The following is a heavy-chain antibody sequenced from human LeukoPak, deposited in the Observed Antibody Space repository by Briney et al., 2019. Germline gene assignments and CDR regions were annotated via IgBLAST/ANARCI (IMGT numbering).Heavy chain of an antibody. D-gene: IGHD3-22*01. Sequence: SETLSLTCSVSGGSISSGAYSWSWIRQFPGRGLEWIAYIYHTGNTYYNPSLKSRLTISLDTSKNQFFLKLSSVTAADTAVYYCARDLSGYGASDYWGQGTLVTVSS. CDR1: GGSISSGAYS. CDR2: IYHTGNT. J-gene: IGHJ4*02. V-gene: IGHV4-31*03. CDR3: ARDLSGYGASDY.